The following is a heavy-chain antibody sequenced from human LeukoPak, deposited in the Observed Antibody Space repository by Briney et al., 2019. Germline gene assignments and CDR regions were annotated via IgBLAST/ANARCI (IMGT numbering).Heavy chain of an antibody. CDR2: ISSSSSNI. CDR1: GFTFSSYN. Sequence: GGSLRLSCAASGFTFSSYNMHWVRQAPGKGLEWVSSISSSSSNIYYADSVKGRFTISRDNAKNSLYLQMNSLRAEDTAVYYCARVVDGYNYFSYWGQGTLVTVSS. D-gene: IGHD5-24*01. V-gene: IGHV3-21*01. CDR3: ARVVDGYNYFSY. J-gene: IGHJ4*02.